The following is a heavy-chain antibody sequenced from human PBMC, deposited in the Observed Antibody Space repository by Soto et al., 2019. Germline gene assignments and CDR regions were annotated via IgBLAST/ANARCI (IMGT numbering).Heavy chain of an antibody. J-gene: IGHJ5*02. CDR1: GFTFSNYW. CDR3: ARHCSSISCYNSDWFDP. CDR2: INQDGSEK. D-gene: IGHD2-2*02. Sequence: GGSLRLSCVASGFTFSNYWMTWVRQAPGKGLEWVATINQDGSEKFYVDSVKGRFTISRDNAKNSQSLLMNSLRAEDTAVYYCARHCSSISCYNSDWFDPWGQGTLVTVSS. V-gene: IGHV3-7*01.